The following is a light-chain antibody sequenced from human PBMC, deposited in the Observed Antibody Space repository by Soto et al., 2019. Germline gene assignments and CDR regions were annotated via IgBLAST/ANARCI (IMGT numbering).Light chain of an antibody. CDR1: QSVSSN. CDR3: QQYGSSGT. CDR2: GAS. Sequence: EILMIHSPTTLSVSPGERATLSCRASQSVSSNLAWYQPKPGQAPRLLIFGASNRATGIPDRFSGSGSGTDFTLTISRLEPEDFAVYYWQQYGSSGTFGQGTKVDI. V-gene: IGKV3-20*01. J-gene: IGKJ1*01.